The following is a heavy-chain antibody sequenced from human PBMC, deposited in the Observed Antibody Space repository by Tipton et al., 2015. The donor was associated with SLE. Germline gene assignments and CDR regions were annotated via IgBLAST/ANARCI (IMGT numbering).Heavy chain of an antibody. V-gene: IGHV3-48*03. CDR1: GFTFDNYE. CDR2: ISDSGTIM. D-gene: IGHD1-26*01. J-gene: IGHJ6*02. Sequence: SLRLSCAASGFTFDNYEMNWVRQAPGKGLEWVSYISDSGTIMSYADSVKGRFTVSRDNAKKSLYLQLDSLRAEDTAVYYCARDRQWEYYYGIDVWGQGTTVTVTS. CDR3: ARDRQWEYYYGIDV.